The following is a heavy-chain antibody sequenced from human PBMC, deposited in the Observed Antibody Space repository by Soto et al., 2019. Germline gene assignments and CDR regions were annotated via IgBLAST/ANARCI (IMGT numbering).Heavy chain of an antibody. V-gene: IGHV4-34*01. CDR2: INHSGST. CDR3: ARWMVHTTTVIWFDP. Sequence: SETLSLTCAVYGGSFSGYYWSWIRQPPGKGLEWIGEINHSGSTNYNPSPKSRVTISVDTSKNQFSLKLSSVTAADTAVYYCARWMVHTTTVIWFDPWGQGTLVTVSS. D-gene: IGHD4-4*01. CDR1: GGSFSGYY. J-gene: IGHJ5*02.